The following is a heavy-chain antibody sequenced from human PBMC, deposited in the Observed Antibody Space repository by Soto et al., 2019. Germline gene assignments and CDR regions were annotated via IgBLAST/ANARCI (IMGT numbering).Heavy chain of an antibody. CDR2: IYYSGST. CDR3: ARGFAYYYYMDV. Sequence: PSETLSLTCTVSGGSISSGGYYWSWIRQHPGKGLEWIGYIYYSGSTYYNPSLKSRVTMTRDTSISTAYMELSRLRSDDTAVYYCARGFAYYYYMDVWGKGTTVTVSS. J-gene: IGHJ6*03. V-gene: IGHV4-31*03. CDR1: GGSISSGGYY.